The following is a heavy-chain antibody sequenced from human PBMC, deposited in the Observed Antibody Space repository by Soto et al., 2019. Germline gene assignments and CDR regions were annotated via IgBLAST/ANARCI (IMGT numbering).Heavy chain of an antibody. Sequence: SGRTLVNPTQTPTLTRTFSGFSITTRAMCVSWIRQPPGKALEWLALIDWADDKYYSTSLKTRLTISKDTSKNQVVLTMTNVDPVDTATYYCARIHGPSGNYDLDYWGQGTLVTVSS. CDR3: ARIHGPSGNYDLDY. CDR2: IDWADDK. V-gene: IGHV2-70*13. D-gene: IGHD5-12*01. J-gene: IGHJ4*02. CDR1: GFSITTRAMC.